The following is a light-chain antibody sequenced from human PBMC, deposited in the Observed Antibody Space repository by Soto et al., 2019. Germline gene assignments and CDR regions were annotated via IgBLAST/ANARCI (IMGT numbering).Light chain of an antibody. V-gene: IGKV3-11*01. CDR2: SGY. J-gene: IGKJ1*01. Sequence: FVVTQSPDTLSLSPGERATLSCRASPSVSSSVAWYQHKPGQSPRLVIYSGYKRATGIPARFSGSGSGTDFTLTISGLEVDDFAIYYCQQRYSLLRVFGQGTKVEVK. CDR1: PSVSSS. CDR3: QQRYSLLRV.